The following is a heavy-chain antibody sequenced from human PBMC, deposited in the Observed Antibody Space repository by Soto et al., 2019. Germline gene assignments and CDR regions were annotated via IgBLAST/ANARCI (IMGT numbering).Heavy chain of an antibody. CDR1: GYSFTSYW. D-gene: IGHD3-3*01. Sequence: PRESLKISYKGSGYSFTSYWIGWVRQMPGKGLEWMGIIYPGDSDTRYSPSFQGQVTISADKSISTAYLQWSSLKASDTAMYYCAILKCHYDFWSGYCYFDYWGQGTLVTVSS. V-gene: IGHV5-51*01. CDR2: IYPGDSDT. J-gene: IGHJ4*02. CDR3: AILKCHYDFWSGYCYFDY.